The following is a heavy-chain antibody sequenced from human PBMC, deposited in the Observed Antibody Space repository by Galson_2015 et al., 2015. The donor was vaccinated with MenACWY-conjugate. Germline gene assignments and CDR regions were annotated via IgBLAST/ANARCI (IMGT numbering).Heavy chain of an antibody. CDR3: ARDRTYRDGNAYYEDFDV. V-gene: IGHV3-7*03. D-gene: IGHD3-22*01. CDR2: IKGDGSVK. J-gene: IGHJ3*01. Sequence: SLRLSCATSGFTFSSYWMTWVRQAPGKGLEWVANIKGDGSVKYYVDSVKGRFTISRDNAQNSLYLQMNSLRAEDTAVYHCARDRTYRDGNAYYEDFDVWGQGTMVNV. CDR1: GFTFSSYW.